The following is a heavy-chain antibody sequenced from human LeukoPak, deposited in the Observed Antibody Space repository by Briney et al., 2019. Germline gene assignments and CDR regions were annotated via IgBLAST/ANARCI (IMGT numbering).Heavy chain of an antibody. CDR1: GGSISSSNW. D-gene: IGHD5-12*01. CDR3: ASFKGGYSGYGGY. J-gene: IGHJ4*02. CDR2: IYHSGST. V-gene: IGHV4-4*02. Sequence: SGTLSLTCAVSGGSISSSNWWSWVRQPPGKGLEWIGEIYHSGSTNYNPSLKSRVTISVDKSKNQFSLKLSSVTAADTAVYYYASFKGGYSGYGGYWGQGTLVTVSS.